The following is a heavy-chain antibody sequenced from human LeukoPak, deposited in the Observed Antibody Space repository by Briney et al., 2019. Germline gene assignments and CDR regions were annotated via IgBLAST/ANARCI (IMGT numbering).Heavy chain of an antibody. V-gene: IGHV3-66*01. CDR1: GFTVSSNY. Sequence: GGSLRLSCAASGFTVSSNYMSWVRQAPGKGLEWVSVIYSGGSTYYADSVKGRFTISRDNSKNTLYLQMNSLRAEDTAVYYCARVPSYGSGSYYTSPFDYWGQGTLVTVSS. J-gene: IGHJ4*02. CDR2: IYSGGST. D-gene: IGHD3-10*01. CDR3: ARVPSYGSGSYYTSPFDY.